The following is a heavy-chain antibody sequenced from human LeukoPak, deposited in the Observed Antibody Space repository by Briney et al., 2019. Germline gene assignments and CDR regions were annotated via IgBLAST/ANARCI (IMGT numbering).Heavy chain of an antibody. D-gene: IGHD3-10*01. CDR3: ARGGTGHYYASGTYYQSYYFDY. Sequence: GGSLRLSCAASGFTFSSYGIHWVRQAPGKGLEWVTFILYDGSDKYYADSVKGRFSISRDNSKNTLYLQMNSLRPEDTAVYYCARGGTGHYYASGTYYQSYYFDYWGQGSLVTVSS. CDR2: ILYDGSDK. V-gene: IGHV3-30*02. J-gene: IGHJ4*02. CDR1: GFTFSSYG.